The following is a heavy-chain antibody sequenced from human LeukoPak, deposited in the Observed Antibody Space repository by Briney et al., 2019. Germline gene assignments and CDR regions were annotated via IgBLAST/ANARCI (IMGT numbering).Heavy chain of an antibody. CDR3: ARDIASYGDSAF. D-gene: IGHD5-18*01. J-gene: IGHJ4*02. CDR1: GFKFGSFS. V-gene: IGHV3-48*04. Sequence: GGSLRLSCAASGFKFGSFSMGWVRQAPGKGLEWLSYITSSSSATYYADSLMGRFTISRDNAKNSLYLQINSLRVDDTAVYYCARDIASYGDSAFWGQGTLVTVSS. CDR2: ITSSSSAT.